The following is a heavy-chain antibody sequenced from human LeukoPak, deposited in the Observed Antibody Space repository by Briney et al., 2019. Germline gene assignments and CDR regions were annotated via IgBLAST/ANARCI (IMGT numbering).Heavy chain of an antibody. V-gene: IGHV1-8*01. D-gene: IGHD3-22*01. Sequence: ASVKVSCKASGYTITSYDINWVRQATGQGLEWMGWMNPNSGNTGYAQKFQGRVTMTRNTSISTAYMELSSLRSEDTAVYYCARGMLVITSSWFDPWGQGTLVTVSS. CDR1: GYTITSYD. CDR2: MNPNSGNT. CDR3: ARGMLVITSSWFDP. J-gene: IGHJ5*02.